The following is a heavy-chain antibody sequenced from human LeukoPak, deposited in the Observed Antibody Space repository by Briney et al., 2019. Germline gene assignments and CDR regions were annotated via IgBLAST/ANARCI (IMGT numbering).Heavy chain of an antibody. CDR2: INPSGGST. Sequence: ASVKVSCKASVYSFTSYYMHWVRQAPGQGLDWMGIINPSGGSTSYAQKFQGRVTMTRDTSTSTVYMELSSLRSEDTAVYYCARRETDYSNYNWFDPWGQGTLVTVSS. J-gene: IGHJ5*02. CDR1: VYSFTSYY. D-gene: IGHD4-11*01. CDR3: ARRETDYSNYNWFDP. V-gene: IGHV1-46*01.